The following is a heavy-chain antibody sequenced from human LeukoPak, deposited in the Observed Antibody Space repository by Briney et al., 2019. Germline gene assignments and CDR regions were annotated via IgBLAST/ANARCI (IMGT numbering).Heavy chain of an antibody. CDR3: ARDTGWFGMDV. CDR1: GFTFSIHW. Sequence: PGGSLRLSCVASGFTFSIHWMTWVRQAPGKGLEWVSYISSSSTIYYADSVKGRFTISRDNAKNSLYLQMNSLRAEDTAVYYCARDTGWFGMDVWGQGTTVTVSS. J-gene: IGHJ6*02. D-gene: IGHD6-19*01. V-gene: IGHV3-48*01. CDR2: ISSSSTI.